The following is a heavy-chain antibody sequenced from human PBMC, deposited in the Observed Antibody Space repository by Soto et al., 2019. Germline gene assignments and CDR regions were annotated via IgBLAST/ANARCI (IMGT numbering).Heavy chain of an antibody. CDR3: ARVGGQLFGDHGMDV. J-gene: IGHJ6*02. CDR2: MSPSSGNT. CDR1: GYTFTTYE. Sequence: QVQLVQSGAEVKKPGASVKVSCKASGYTFTTYEINWVRQVPGQGLEWMGWMSPSSGNTGYVDQFRGRVTMTSNTSMTTASMELSSLSSEDTAVYYCARVGGQLFGDHGMDVWGQGTTVTVSS. D-gene: IGHD3-10*01. V-gene: IGHV1-8*01.